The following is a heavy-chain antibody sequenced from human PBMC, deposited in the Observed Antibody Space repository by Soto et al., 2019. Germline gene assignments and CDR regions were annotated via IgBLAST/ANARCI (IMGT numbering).Heavy chain of an antibody. D-gene: IGHD3-9*01. J-gene: IGHJ6*02. V-gene: IGHV3-30*18. CDR3: AKNILTGYYFGMDV. CDR1: GFTFSSYG. Sequence: GGSLRLSCAVSGFTFSSYGMHWVRQAPSKGLEWVAVISYDGSNKYYADSVKGRFTISRDNSKNTLYLQMNSLRAEDTAVYYCAKNILTGYYFGMDVWGQGTTVTVSS. CDR2: ISYDGSNK.